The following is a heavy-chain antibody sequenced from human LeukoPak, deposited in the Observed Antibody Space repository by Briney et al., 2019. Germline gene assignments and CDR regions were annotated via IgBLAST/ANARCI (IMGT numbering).Heavy chain of an antibody. V-gene: IGHV3-33*01. Sequence: TGGSLRLSCAASGFTFSSYGMHWVRQAPGKGLEWVAVIWYDGSNKYYADSVKGRFTISRDNSKNTLYLQMNSLRAEDTAVYYCARDKRFLEWLPPYYYGMDVWGQGTTVTVSS. D-gene: IGHD3-3*01. CDR1: GFTFSSYG. J-gene: IGHJ6*02. CDR2: IWYDGSNK. CDR3: ARDKRFLEWLPPYYYGMDV.